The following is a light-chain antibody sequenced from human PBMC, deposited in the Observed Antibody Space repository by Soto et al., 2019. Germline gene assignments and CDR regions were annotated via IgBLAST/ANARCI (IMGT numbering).Light chain of an antibody. CDR3: CSYAGNGAWV. CDR1: SGDVGNYDP. Sequence: QSVLTQPASVSGSPGQSITISCSGSSGDVGNYDPVSWYQQIPGKAPQLMIFEVSRRPSRVSDRFSGSKSGNTASLTISGLQAEDEGDFYCCSYAGNGAWVFGGGTKLTVL. CDR2: EVS. V-gene: IGLV2-23*02. J-gene: IGLJ3*02.